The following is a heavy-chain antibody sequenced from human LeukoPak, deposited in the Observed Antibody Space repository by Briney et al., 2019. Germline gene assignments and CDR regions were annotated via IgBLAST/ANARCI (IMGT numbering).Heavy chain of an antibody. D-gene: IGHD1-26*01. V-gene: IGHV3-73*01. CDR2: IRSKANSYAT. CDR3: TSSKRELGSAFDI. CDR1: GFTFSGSA. Sequence: GGSLRLSCAASGFTFSGSAMHWVRQASGKGLEWVGRIRSKANSYATAYAASVKGRFTISRDDSKNTAYLQMNSLKTEDTAVYYCTSSKRELGSAFDIWGQGTMVTVSS. J-gene: IGHJ3*02.